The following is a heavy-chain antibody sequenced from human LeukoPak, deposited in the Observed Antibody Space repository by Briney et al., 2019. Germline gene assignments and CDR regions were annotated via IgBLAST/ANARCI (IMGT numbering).Heavy chain of an antibody. CDR1: GFTFSSYW. CDR3: ARFFNSDWFDP. CDR2: IKQDGSEK. J-gene: IGHJ5*02. D-gene: IGHD4-23*01. Sequence: GGSLRLSCAASGFTFSSYWMGWVRQAPGKGLEWVANIKQDGSEKYYVDSVKGRFTISRDNAKNSLYLQMNSLRAEDTAVYYCARFFNSDWFDPWGQGTLVTVSS. V-gene: IGHV3-7*01.